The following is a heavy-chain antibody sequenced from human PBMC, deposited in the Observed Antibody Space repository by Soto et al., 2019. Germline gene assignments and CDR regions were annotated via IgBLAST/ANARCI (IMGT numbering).Heavy chain of an antibody. Sequence: GESLKISCKGSGYIFTNYWIGWVRQMPGKGLEWMGIIWPGDSETRYSPSFEGQVTISVDKSISTAYLQWSSLKASDTAIYYCARHGSIGARQNWFDPWGQGTLVTSPQ. CDR1: GYIFTNYW. CDR3: ARHGSIGARQNWFDP. D-gene: IGHD6-6*01. J-gene: IGHJ5*02. CDR2: IWPGDSET. V-gene: IGHV5-51*01.